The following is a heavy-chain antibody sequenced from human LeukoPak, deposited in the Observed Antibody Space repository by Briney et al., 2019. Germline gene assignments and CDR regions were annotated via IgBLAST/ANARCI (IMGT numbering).Heavy chain of an antibody. CDR2: IFHSGIA. J-gene: IGHJ6*03. CDR3: GRAGFGTAYNRFYYYIDV. Sequence: AETLSLTCGVSSYPKNSEHYWVWPRQPPGPALEWFGHIFHSGIAHYNPSLKSRVTMSVATSRSQFSVNLNSVTAADTAVYYCGRAGFGTAYNRFYYYIDVWGKGTTVTVAS. D-gene: IGHD3-16*01. CDR1: SYPKNSEHY. V-gene: IGHV4-38-2*01.